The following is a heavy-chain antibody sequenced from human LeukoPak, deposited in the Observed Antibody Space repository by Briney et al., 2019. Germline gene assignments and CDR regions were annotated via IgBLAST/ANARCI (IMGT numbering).Heavy chain of an antibody. CDR3: HAEWITSSPPRAFDY. J-gene: IGHJ4*02. CDR2: IKQDGSDK. CDR1: GFTFRRFW. V-gene: IGHV3-7*01. D-gene: IGHD6-6*01. Sequence: GGSLRLSCAASGFTFRRFWMSWVRQAPGKGLEGVANIKQDGSDKYYLDSLKAQFTISIDNAKNSLSLQMNSLRAEDTAVYYCHAEWITSSPPRAFDYWGQGTLVTVSS.